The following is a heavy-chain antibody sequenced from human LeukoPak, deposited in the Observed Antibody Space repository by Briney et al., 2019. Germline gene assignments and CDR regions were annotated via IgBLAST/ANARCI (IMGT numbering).Heavy chain of an antibody. CDR2: INPNSGGT. Sequence: ASVKVSCKASGYTFTGYYMHWVRQAPGQGLEWMGWINPNSGGTNYAQKFQGRVTMTRDTSISTAYMELSRLRSDDTAVYYCARDPIVVVPAAYLFDPWGQGTLVTVSS. D-gene: IGHD2-2*01. J-gene: IGHJ5*02. CDR1: GYTFTGYY. V-gene: IGHV1-2*02. CDR3: ARDPIVVVPAAYLFDP.